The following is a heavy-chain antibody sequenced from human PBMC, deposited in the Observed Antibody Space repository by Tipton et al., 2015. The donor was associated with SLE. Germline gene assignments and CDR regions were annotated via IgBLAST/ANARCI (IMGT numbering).Heavy chain of an antibody. D-gene: IGHD6-19*01. CDR3: AKTVAGAAYLFDL. V-gene: IGHV4-59*04. CDR1: GGSISPYY. J-gene: IGHJ4*02. Sequence: LSLTCAVSGGSISPYYWSWIRQLPGKGLEWIGSFYHSGTTYYNPSLKSRLTISLDTSKNQFSLKLSSVTAADTAVYYCAKTVAGAAYLFDLWGQGTLVTVSS. CDR2: FYHSGTT.